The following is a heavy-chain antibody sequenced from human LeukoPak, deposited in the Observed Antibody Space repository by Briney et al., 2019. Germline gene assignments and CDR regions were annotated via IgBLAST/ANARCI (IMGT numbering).Heavy chain of an antibody. V-gene: IGHV3-7*03. CDR2: INQDGTEK. CDR1: GFPFSTYW. D-gene: IGHD1-1*01. J-gene: IGHJ4*02. CDR3: ATINFRPY. Sequence: GGSLRLSCAASGFPFSTYWMSWVRQAPGKGLEWVANINQDGTEKYYVDSVKGRFTISRDYAKNSLYLQMNSLRAEDTAIYYCATINFRPYWGQGTLVTVSS.